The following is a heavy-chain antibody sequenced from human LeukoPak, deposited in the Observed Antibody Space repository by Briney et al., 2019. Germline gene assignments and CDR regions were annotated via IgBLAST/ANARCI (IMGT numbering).Heavy chain of an antibody. J-gene: IGHJ6*02. CDR1: GFTFSNYA. Sequence: GGSLRLSCAASGFTFSNYAMHWVRQAPGKGLEWVAVISYDGSNKYHAGSVKGRFTISRDNSKNTLYLQMNSLRAEDTAVYYCARDRSFAYYYYGMDVWGQGTTVTVSS. CDR3: ARDRSFAYYYYGMDV. D-gene: IGHD2/OR15-2a*01. V-gene: IGHV3-30-3*01. CDR2: ISYDGSNK.